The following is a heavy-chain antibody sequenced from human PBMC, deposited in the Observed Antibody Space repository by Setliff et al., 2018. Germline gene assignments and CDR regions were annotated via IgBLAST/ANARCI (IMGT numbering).Heavy chain of an antibody. D-gene: IGHD4-4*01. Sequence: GGSLRLSCAGSGFTFSSYTMNWVRQAPGKGLEWVANIKQDGSEKYHADSVKGRFTISRDNAKNSLYLQMTSLRAEDTAVYYCAREPTVTTLDYWGQGTLVTVSS. CDR1: GFTFSSYT. CDR3: AREPTVTTLDY. V-gene: IGHV3-7*01. J-gene: IGHJ4*02. CDR2: IKQDGSEK.